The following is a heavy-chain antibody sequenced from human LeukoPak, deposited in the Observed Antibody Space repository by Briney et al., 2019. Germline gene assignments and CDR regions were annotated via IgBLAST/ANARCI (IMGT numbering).Heavy chain of an antibody. D-gene: IGHD6-19*01. V-gene: IGHV3-21*01. CDR1: GFTFSSYS. CDR3: ASDRSIAVANTLYNWFDP. J-gene: IGHJ5*02. Sequence: PGGSLRLSCAASGFTFSSYSMNWVRQAPGKGLEWVSSISSSSSYIYYADSVKGRFTISRDNAKNSLYLQMNSLRAEDTAVYYCASDRSIAVANTLYNWFDPWGQGTLVTVSS. CDR2: ISSSSSYI.